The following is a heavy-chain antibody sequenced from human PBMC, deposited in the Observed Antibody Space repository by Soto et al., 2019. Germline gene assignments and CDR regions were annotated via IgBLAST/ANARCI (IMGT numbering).Heavy chain of an antibody. D-gene: IGHD6-13*01. CDR1: GGSISSGGYY. CDR2: IYYSGST. CDR3: ATAGLAAGPGNFDY. J-gene: IGHJ4*02. V-gene: IGHV4-31*03. Sequence: SETLSLTCTVSGGSISSGGYYWSWIRQHPGKGLEWIGYIYYSGSTYYNPSLKSRVTISVDTSKNQFSLKLSSVTAADTAVYYCATAGLAAGPGNFDYWGQGTLVTVSS.